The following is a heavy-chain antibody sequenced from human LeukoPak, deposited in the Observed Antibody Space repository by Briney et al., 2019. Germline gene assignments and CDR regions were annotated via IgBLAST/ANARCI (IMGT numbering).Heavy chain of an antibody. CDR3: VRASGSFDY. J-gene: IGHJ4*02. CDR1: GFTLSDYG. Sequence: PGGSLRLSCAASGFTLSDYGIHWVRQAPGEGLEWVAVIWSDGSNKYYADSVKGRFTISRDNSKKTLYLQMNSLRVEDTAVYYCVRASGSFDYWGQGTLVTVSS. D-gene: IGHD3-10*01. V-gene: IGHV3-33*01. CDR2: IWSDGSNK.